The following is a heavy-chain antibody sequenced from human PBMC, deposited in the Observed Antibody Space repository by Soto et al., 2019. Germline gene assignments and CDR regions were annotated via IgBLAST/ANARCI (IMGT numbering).Heavy chain of an antibody. CDR1: GFTFSSYV. Sequence: LRLSCAASGFTFSSYVMSWVRQAPGKGLEWVSAISGSGGSTYYADSVKGRFTISRDNSKNTLYLQMNSLRAEDTAVYYCAKDPEGVYGMDVWGQGTTVTVSS. V-gene: IGHV3-23*01. CDR3: AKDPEGVYGMDV. J-gene: IGHJ6*02. D-gene: IGHD3-16*01. CDR2: ISGSGGST.